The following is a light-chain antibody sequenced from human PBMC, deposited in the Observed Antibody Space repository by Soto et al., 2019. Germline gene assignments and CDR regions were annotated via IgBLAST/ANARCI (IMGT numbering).Light chain of an antibody. CDR3: QKYNSAPWT. CDR1: QGIGNY. V-gene: IGKV1-27*01. Sequence: DIQMTQSPSSLSASVGDRVTITCRASQGIGNYLGWYKQQPGKVPKLLIYVASTLQSEVPSRFSGSGSGTSFTLTISSLQPEGVATYYCQKYNSAPWTFGQGTKVEIK. J-gene: IGKJ1*01. CDR2: VAS.